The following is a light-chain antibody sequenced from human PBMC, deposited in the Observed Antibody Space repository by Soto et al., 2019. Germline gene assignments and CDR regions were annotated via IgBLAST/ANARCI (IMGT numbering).Light chain of an antibody. V-gene: IGKV3-15*01. CDR3: QQYSIWRT. CDR2: AAS. Sequence: EIVMTQSPATLSLAPGERVTLSCRASESVSTNLACYQQKAGQAPRLLIYAASTRATGIPARFSGSGSGTEFTLTISSLQSEDFAVYYCQQYSIWRTFGQGTKVDIK. J-gene: IGKJ1*01. CDR1: ESVSTN.